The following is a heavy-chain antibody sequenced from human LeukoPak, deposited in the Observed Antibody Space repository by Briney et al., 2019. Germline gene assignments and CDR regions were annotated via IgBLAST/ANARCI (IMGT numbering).Heavy chain of an antibody. J-gene: IGHJ4*02. Sequence: GESLKISCKGSGYRFTSYWIGWVRPMPGKGLEWMGIIYPGDSDTRYSPSFQGQVTISADKSISTAYLQWSSLKASDTAMYYCARQYCSGGSCLSYFDYWGQGTLVTVSS. CDR2: IYPGDSDT. V-gene: IGHV5-51*01. D-gene: IGHD2-15*01. CDR3: ARQYCSGGSCLSYFDY. CDR1: GYRFTSYW.